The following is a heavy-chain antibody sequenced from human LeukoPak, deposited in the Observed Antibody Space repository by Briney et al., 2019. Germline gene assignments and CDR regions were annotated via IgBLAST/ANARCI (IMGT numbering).Heavy chain of an antibody. Sequence: PGGSLRLSCAASGITFSTYAMSWVRQAPGKGLEWVSGISGGGGSTYYADSVKGRFTISRDNSKNTLYLQMNSLRAEDTAVYYCAKMFYPAIAAADFLDCWGQGTLVTVSS. CDR1: GITFSTYA. V-gene: IGHV3-23*01. CDR2: ISGGGGST. J-gene: IGHJ4*02. CDR3: AKMFYPAIAAADFLDC. D-gene: IGHD6-13*01.